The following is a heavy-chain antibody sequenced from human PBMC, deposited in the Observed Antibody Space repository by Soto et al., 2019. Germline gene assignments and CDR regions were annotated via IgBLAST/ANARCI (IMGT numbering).Heavy chain of an antibody. Sequence: PSETLSLTCTVSGGSISSYYWSWIRQPPGKGLEWIGYIYYSGSTNYNPSLKSRVTISVDTSKNQFSLKLSSVTAADTAVYYCARPHGGSSGWDNWFEPWGQGTLVTVSS. D-gene: IGHD6-25*01. CDR3: ARPHGGSSGWDNWFEP. CDR2: IYYSGST. J-gene: IGHJ5*02. V-gene: IGHV4-59*01. CDR1: GGSISSYY.